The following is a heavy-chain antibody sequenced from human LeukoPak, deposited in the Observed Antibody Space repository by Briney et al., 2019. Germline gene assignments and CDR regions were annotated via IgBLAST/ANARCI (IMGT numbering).Heavy chain of an antibody. V-gene: IGHV1-2*02. CDR2: INPNSGGT. Sequence: GASVKVSCKASGYTFTGYYMHWVRQAPGQGLEWMGWINPNSGGTNYAQKFQGRVTMTRDTSISTAYMELSRLRSDDTAMYYCAKDVRNTGWYKESWGQGTLVTVSS. J-gene: IGHJ5*02. CDR1: GYTFTGYY. CDR3: AKDVRNTGWYKES. D-gene: IGHD6-19*01.